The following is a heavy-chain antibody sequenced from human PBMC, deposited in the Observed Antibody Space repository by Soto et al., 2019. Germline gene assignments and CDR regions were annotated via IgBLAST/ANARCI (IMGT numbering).Heavy chain of an antibody. CDR2: INAGNGNT. J-gene: IGHJ4*02. Sequence: ASVKVSCKASGYTFTSYAMHWVRQAPGQRLEWMGWINAGNGNTKYSQKFQGRVTITRDTSASTAYMELSSLRSEDTAVYYCARSIAVVTALDYWGQGTPVTVSS. V-gene: IGHV1-3*01. CDR1: GYTFTSYA. D-gene: IGHD2-21*02. CDR3: ARSIAVVTALDY.